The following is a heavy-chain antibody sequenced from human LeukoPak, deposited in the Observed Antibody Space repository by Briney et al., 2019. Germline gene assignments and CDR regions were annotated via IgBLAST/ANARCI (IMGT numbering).Heavy chain of an antibody. D-gene: IGHD3-3*01. Sequence: GGSPRLSCAVSGFSFSSYAMSWVRQAPGKGLEWVGRIKSKTNGRTTDYAAPVKGRFSISRDDSKNTLFLQMYSLRTEDTGVYYCSTMSAIFGVVIPDYWGQGTLVSVSP. V-gene: IGHV3-15*01. J-gene: IGHJ4*02. CDR3: STMSAIFGVVIPDY. CDR1: GFSFSSYA. CDR2: IKSKTNGRTT.